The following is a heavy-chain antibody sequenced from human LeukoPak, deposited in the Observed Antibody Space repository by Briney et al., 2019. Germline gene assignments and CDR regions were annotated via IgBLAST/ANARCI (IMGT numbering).Heavy chain of an antibody. J-gene: IGHJ4*02. CDR2: INPNSGGT. CDR3: ASGSTMVRGVIIGPPPDYFDY. CDR1: GYTFTGYY. Sequence: ASVKVSCKASGYTFTGYYMHWARQAPGQGLEWMGWINPNSGGTNYAQKFQGRVTMTRDTSISTAYMELSRLRSDNTAVYYCASGSTMVRGVIIGPPPDYFDYWGQGTLVTVSS. D-gene: IGHD3-10*01. V-gene: IGHV1-2*02.